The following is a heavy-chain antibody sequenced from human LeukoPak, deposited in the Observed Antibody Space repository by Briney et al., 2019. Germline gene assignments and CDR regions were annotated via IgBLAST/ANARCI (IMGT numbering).Heavy chain of an antibody. J-gene: IGHJ6*03. CDR3: ARSRATGYSYYYYYMDV. CDR2: ISSSSSYI. Sequence: GGSLRLSCAASGFTFSSYSMNWVRQAPGKGLEWVSSISSSSSYIYYADSVKGRFTISRDNAKNSLYLQMNSLRAEDTAVYYCARSRATGYSYYYYYMDVWGKGTTVTVSS. CDR1: GFTFSSYS. D-gene: IGHD6-13*01. V-gene: IGHV3-21*01.